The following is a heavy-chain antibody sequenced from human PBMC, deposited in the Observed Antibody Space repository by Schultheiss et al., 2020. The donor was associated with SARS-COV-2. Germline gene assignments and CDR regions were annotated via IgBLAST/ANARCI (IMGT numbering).Heavy chain of an antibody. Sequence: GASLKISCTASGFTFGDYAMSWVRQAPGKGLEWVSSISSSNTYIYYADSVKGRFTISRDNAKNSLSLQMNSLRVEDTAIYYCARVQSSYGYTAYWGQGTLVTVSS. D-gene: IGHD5-18*01. J-gene: IGHJ4*02. CDR1: GFTFGDYA. V-gene: IGHV3-21*01. CDR2: ISSSNTYI. CDR3: ARVQSSYGYTAY.